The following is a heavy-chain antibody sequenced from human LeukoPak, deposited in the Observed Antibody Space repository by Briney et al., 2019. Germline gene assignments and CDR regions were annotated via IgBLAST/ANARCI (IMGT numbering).Heavy chain of an antibody. CDR1: GFTFSSYS. D-gene: IGHD1-7*01. V-gene: IGHV3-21*01. CDR2: ISSSSSYI. Sequence: GSLRLSCAASGFTFSSYSMNWVRQAPGKGLEWVSSISSSSSYIYYADSVKGGFTISRDNAKNSLYLQMNSLRAEDTAVYYCARGTTGTTALFDYWGQGTLVTVSS. CDR3: ARGTTGTTALFDY. J-gene: IGHJ4*02.